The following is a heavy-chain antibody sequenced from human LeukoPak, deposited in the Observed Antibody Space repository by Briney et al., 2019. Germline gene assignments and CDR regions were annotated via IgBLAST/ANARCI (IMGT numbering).Heavy chain of an antibody. V-gene: IGHV3-74*01. CDR1: GFPLSGFW. CDR2: INTDGRGT. CDR3: VRGLRGPDY. Sequence: PGGPLRLSCAAPGFPLSGFWMHWVRQAPRKGLEWVSRINTDGRGTVYADSVKGRFTISRDNAKNTLYLQMNSLRAEDTAMYYCVRGLRGPDYWGQGTLVTVS. J-gene: IGHJ4*02. D-gene: IGHD2-15*01.